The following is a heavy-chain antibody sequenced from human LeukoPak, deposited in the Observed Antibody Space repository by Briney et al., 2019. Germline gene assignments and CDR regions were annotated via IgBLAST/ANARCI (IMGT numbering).Heavy chain of an antibody. D-gene: IGHD1-26*01. Sequence: GGSLRLSCAGSGFTVSSSYMSWVRQAPGRGPEWVSILYSGGSIFYADSVKGRFTISRDISKNMLHLQMNSLRADDTAVYYCARSSISSYYEDWGQGTLVTVSS. CDR1: GFTVSSSY. CDR2: LYSGGSI. V-gene: IGHV3-66*01. CDR3: ARSSISSYYED. J-gene: IGHJ4*02.